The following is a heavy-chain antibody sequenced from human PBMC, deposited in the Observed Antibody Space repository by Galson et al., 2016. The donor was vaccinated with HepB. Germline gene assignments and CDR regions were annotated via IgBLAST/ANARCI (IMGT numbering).Heavy chain of an antibody. D-gene: IGHD4-17*01. CDR1: GGSISHFY. CDR3: ARLKDDYGDYGGYYFGMDV. J-gene: IGHJ6*02. Sequence: SETLSLTCTVSGGSISHFYWSWIRQPPGEGLEWIGYIHHSGSTTYKASLKSRLTISIDTSKDQFSLKLSSVTAADTALYYCARLKDDYGDYGGYYFGMDVWGQGTTVTVSS. CDR2: IHHSGST. V-gene: IGHV4-59*08.